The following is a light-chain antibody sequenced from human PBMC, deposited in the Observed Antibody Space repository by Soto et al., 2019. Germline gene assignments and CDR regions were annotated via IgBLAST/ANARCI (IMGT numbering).Light chain of an antibody. Sequence: EIVLTQSPGTLSLSPGERATLSCRCSQSVTSSYLAWYQQKPGQAPRLLIYGASSRPTGIQDRFSGSGSGTDFTLTISRLEPEDFAVYYCQHYGSSTWTFGQGTKVEI. CDR2: GAS. J-gene: IGKJ1*01. CDR3: QHYGSSTWT. V-gene: IGKV3-20*01. CDR1: QSVTSSY.